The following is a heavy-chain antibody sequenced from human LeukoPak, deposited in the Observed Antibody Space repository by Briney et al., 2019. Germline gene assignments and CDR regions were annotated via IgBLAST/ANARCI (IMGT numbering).Heavy chain of an antibody. CDR1: AFTFSNYW. CDR3: ARDKVVGASYFDY. D-gene: IGHD1-26*01. CDR2: IKQDGSEK. J-gene: IGHJ4*02. Sequence: GGSLTPSFAAAAFTFSNYWMSCVGQAPGKGREGGANIKQDGSEKYYVYSEQGRFTISRDNAKNSLYLQMHSLRAEDTAVYYCARDKVVGASYFDYWGQGTLVTVSS. V-gene: IGHV3-7*01.